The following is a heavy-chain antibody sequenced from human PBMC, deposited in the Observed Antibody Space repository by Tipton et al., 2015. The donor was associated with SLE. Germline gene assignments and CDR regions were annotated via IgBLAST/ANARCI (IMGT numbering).Heavy chain of an antibody. CDR1: GGSFSGYY. D-gene: IGHD6-19*01. J-gene: IGHJ2*01. CDR3: ARREEQWLEALWYFDL. CDR2: INHSGCT. Sequence: LRLSCAVYGGSFSGYYWSWIRQPPGKGLEWIGEINHSGCTNYNPSLKSRVTISVDTSKNQFSLKLSSVTAADTAVYYCARREEQWLEALWYFDLWGRGTLVTVSS. V-gene: IGHV4-34*01.